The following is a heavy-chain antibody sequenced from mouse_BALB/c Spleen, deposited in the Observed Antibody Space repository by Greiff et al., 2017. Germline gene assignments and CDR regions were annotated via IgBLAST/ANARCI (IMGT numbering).Heavy chain of an antibody. CDR1: GDSITSGY. J-gene: IGHJ1*01. CDR3: ARGYGSSYEYFDV. D-gene: IGHD1-1*01. V-gene: IGHV3-8*02. CDR2: ISYSGST. Sequence: DVKLVESGPSLVKPSQTLSLTCSVTGDSITSGYWNWIRKFPGNKLEYMGYISYSGSTYYNPSLKSRISITRDTSKNQYYLQLNSVTTEDTATYYCARGYGSSYEYFDVWGAGTTVTVSS.